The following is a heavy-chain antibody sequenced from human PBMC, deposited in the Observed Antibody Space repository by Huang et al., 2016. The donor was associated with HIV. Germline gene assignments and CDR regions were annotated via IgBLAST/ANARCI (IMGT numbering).Heavy chain of an antibody. V-gene: IGHV4-39*01. J-gene: IGHJ6*03. CDR1: GCSISSSSYY. D-gene: IGHD4-17*01. CDR3: ASRTTVTTTSNYHYFYMDV. Sequence: QLQLQESGPGLVKPSETLSLTCTVSGCSISSSSYYWGWIRQSPGKGLEWIGSNYYIGNGYYKPAIKSRVTMSVDRSSNQFSLKMHSVTAADTAVYYCASRTTVTTTSNYHYFYMDVWGKGTTVIVSS. CDR2: NYYIGNG.